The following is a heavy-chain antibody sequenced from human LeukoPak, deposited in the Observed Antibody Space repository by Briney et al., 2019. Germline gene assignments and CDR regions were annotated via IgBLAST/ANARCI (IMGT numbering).Heavy chain of an antibody. V-gene: IGHV3-30-3*01. CDR2: LSYGGTNK. CDR3: ARDRSGYANDAFDF. CDR1: GFTFSDYA. Sequence: PGGSLRLSCAASGFTFSDYAMHWVRQAPGKGLEWVAVLSYGGTNKYYADSVKGRFTISGDNSKNTMFLQMNSLRAEDTAVYHCARDRSGYANDAFDFWGQGTMVTVSS. D-gene: IGHD3-3*01. J-gene: IGHJ3*01.